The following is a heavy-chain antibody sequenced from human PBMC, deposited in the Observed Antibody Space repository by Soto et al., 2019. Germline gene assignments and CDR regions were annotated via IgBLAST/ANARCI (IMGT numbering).Heavy chain of an antibody. D-gene: IGHD2-15*01. Sequence: GESLKISCNGSGYSFTSYWIGWVRQMPGKGLEWMGIIYPGDSDTRYSPSFQGQVTISADKSISTAYLQWSSLKASDTAMYYCARYCSRGSCYQFSFDYWGQGTLVTVYS. V-gene: IGHV5-51*01. CDR3: ARYCSRGSCYQFSFDY. CDR1: GYSFTSYW. CDR2: IYPGDSDT. J-gene: IGHJ4*02.